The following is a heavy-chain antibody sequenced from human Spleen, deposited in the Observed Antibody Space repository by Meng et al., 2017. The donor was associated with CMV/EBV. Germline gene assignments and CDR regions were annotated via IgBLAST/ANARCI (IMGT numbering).Heavy chain of an antibody. Sequence: CSVSSSSYYWGWIRQPPGRGLEWIAIIYYSGTTYYNPSLKSRVTMSIDTSKNQFSLELSSVTAADTAVYYCAKSFWSGFYSRYFFDYWGQGTLVTVSS. D-gene: IGHD3-3*01. CDR2: IYYSGTT. J-gene: IGHJ4*02. CDR3: AKSFWSGFYSRYFFDY. CDR1: CSVSSSSYY. V-gene: IGHV4-39*07.